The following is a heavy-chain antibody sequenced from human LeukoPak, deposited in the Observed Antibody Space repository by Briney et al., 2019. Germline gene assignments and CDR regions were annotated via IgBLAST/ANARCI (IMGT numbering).Heavy chain of an antibody. J-gene: IGHJ4*02. CDR2: ISDDGSRQ. D-gene: IGHD2-2*01. Sequence: PGGSLRLSCAASGFTFSNYAMTWVRQAPGKGLEWVAFISDDGSRQHYADSVKGRFTISRDNSKNTLNLQMNSLRAEDTAVYYCVKDRRGTSTLDYSGQGTLVTVSS. CDR1: GFTFSNYA. CDR3: VKDRRGTSTLDY. V-gene: IGHV3-30-3*01.